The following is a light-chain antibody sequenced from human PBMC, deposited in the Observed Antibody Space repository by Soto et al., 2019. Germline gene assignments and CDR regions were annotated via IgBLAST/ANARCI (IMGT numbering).Light chain of an antibody. Sequence: DIVMTQSPDSLAVSLGERATINCKSSQSVLYSSNNKNYLAWYQQKPGQPPKLLIYWASTRESGVPDRFSGSGSATDFTLTISSLQAEDVAVYYCQQYYTSPYTFGQGTQLEIK. CDR3: QQYYTSPYT. CDR1: QSVLYSSNNKNY. CDR2: WAS. V-gene: IGKV4-1*01. J-gene: IGKJ2*01.